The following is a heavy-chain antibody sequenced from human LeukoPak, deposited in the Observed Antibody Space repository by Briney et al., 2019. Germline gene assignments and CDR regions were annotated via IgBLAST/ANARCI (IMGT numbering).Heavy chain of an antibody. CDR1: GGSISSSSYY. J-gene: IGHJ4*02. D-gene: IGHD6-13*01. V-gene: IGHV4-39*07. Sequence: PSETLSLTCTVSGGSISSSSYYWGWIRQPPGKGLEWIGSIYYSGSTYYNPSLKSRVTISVDTSKNQFSLKLSSVTAADTAVYYCAGDMSSSSRPDYWGQGTLVTVSS. CDR2: IYYSGST. CDR3: AGDMSSSSRPDY.